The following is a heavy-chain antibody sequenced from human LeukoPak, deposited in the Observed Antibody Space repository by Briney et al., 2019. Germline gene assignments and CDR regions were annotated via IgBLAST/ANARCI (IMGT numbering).Heavy chain of an antibody. CDR2: IYSGGST. D-gene: IGHD3-22*01. CDR3: ARDAYSSGWHPDGMDV. CDR1: GFTVSSNY. Sequence: GGFLRLSCAASGFTVSSNYMSWVRQAPGKGLEWVSVIYSGGSTYYADSVKGRFTISRDNSKNALYLQMNSLRAEDTGVYYCARDAYSSGWHPDGMDVWGQGTTVTVSS. J-gene: IGHJ6*02. V-gene: IGHV3-53*01.